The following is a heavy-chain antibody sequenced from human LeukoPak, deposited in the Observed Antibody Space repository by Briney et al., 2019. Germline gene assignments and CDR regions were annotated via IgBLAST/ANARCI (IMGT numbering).Heavy chain of an antibody. CDR1: GGSISSYY. Sequence: SETLSLTCTVSGGSISSYYWSWIRQPPGKGLEWTGYIYYSGSTNYNPSLKSRVTISVDTSKNQFSLKLSSVTAADTAVYYCATSGYSRRDNWFDPWGQGTLVTVSS. D-gene: IGHD6-13*01. CDR3: ATSGYSRRDNWFDP. V-gene: IGHV4-59*08. J-gene: IGHJ5*02. CDR2: IYYSGST.